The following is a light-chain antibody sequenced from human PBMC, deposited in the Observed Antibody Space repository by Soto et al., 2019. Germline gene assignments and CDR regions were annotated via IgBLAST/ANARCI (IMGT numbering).Light chain of an antibody. CDR2: EGS. CDR1: SSDVGSYKF. J-gene: IGLJ3*02. V-gene: IGLV2-23*01. Sequence: QPALTQPASVSGSPGQSITISCTGTSSDVGSYKFVSWYQQHPGKAPKLMIYEGSKRPSGVSNRFSGSKSGNTASLTISGLQAEDEADYYCCSYAGDSAWVFGGGTKLTVL. CDR3: CSYAGDSAWV.